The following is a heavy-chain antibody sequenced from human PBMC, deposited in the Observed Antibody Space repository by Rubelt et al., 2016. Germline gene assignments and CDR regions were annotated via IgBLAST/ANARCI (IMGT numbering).Heavy chain of an antibody. Sequence: EVQLVESGGGLVKPGGSLRLSCAASGFTFSSYAMHWVRQAPGKGLEWVSYISSSSSYTNYADSVKGRFTISRDNAKNSLYLQMNSLRAEDTAVYYCARDAHYCSGGSCYAGWFQHWGQGTLVTVSS. V-gene: IGHV3-21*05. J-gene: IGHJ1*01. D-gene: IGHD2-15*01. CDR2: ISSSSSYT. CDR3: ARDAHYCSGGSCYAGWFQH. CDR1: GFTFSSYA.